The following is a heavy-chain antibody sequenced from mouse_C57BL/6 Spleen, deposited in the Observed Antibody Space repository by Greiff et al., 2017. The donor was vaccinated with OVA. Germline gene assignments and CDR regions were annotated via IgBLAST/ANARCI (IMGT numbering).Heavy chain of an antibody. V-gene: IGHV1-81*01. D-gene: IGHD1-2*01. Sequence: QVQLQQSGAELARPGASVKLSCKASGYTFTSYGISWVKQRTGQGLEWIGEIYPRSGNTYYNEKFKGKATLTADKSSSTAYMELRSLTSEDSAVDFCARYPLLPEGYFDVWGTGTTVTVSS. CDR2: IYPRSGNT. J-gene: IGHJ1*03. CDR3: ARYPLLPEGYFDV. CDR1: GYTFTSYG.